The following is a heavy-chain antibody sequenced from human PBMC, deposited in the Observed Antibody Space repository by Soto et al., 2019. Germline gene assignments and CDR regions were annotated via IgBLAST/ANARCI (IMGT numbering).Heavy chain of an antibody. Sequence: QVQLVQSGPEVKKPGSSVKVSCKASGDTFNSYVITWVRQAPGQGLEWLGGIITAFGTTSYAQNSQDRLTITADEAATTDHMELSSLTSDDKAMYYCTMSYGYTFGGSLDNWGKGTLVTVSS. V-gene: IGHV1-69*01. CDR1: GDTFNSYV. CDR3: TMSYGYTFGGSLDN. D-gene: IGHD5-18*01. J-gene: IGHJ4*02. CDR2: IITAFGTT.